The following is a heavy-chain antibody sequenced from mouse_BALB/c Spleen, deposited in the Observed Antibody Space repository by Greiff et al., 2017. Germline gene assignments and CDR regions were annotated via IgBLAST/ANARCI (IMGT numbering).Heavy chain of an antibody. J-gene: IGHJ4*01. D-gene: IGHD1-2*01. CDR1: GYTFTSYW. CDR3: AREGTALYAMDY. V-gene: IGHV1-87*01. Sequence: QVQLKESGAELARPGASVKLSCKASGYTFTSYWMQWVKQRPGQGLEWIGAIYPGDGDTRYTQKFKGKATLTADKSSSTAYMQLSSLASEDSAVYYCAREGTALYAMDYWGQGTSVTVSS. CDR2: IYPGDGDT.